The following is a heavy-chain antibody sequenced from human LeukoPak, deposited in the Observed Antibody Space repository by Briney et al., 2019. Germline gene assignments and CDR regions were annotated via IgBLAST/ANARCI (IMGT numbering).Heavy chain of an antibody. V-gene: IGHV1-2*02. CDR3: ARGSSSWYGYFDY. D-gene: IGHD6-13*01. Sequence: ASVKVSCKACGYTFTGYYIHWVRQAPGQGLEWMGWINPNSGGTNYAQKFQGRVTMTRDTSISTAYMELSRLRSDDTAVYYCARGSSSWYGYFDYWGQGTLVTVSS. CDR2: INPNSGGT. CDR1: GYTFTGYY. J-gene: IGHJ4*02.